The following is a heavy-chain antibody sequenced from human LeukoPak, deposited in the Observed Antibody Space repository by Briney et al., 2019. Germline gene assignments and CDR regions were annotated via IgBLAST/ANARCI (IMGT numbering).Heavy chain of an antibody. D-gene: IGHD6-13*01. CDR1: GYTFTSYG. CDR3: AGVAAAGTRRED. Sequence: ASVKVSCKASGYTFTSYGTSWVRQAPGQGLEWMGWINPNSGGTNYAQKFQGRVTMTRDTSISTAYMELSRLRSDDTAVYYCAGVAAAGTRREDWGQGTLVTVSS. CDR2: INPNSGGT. V-gene: IGHV1-2*02. J-gene: IGHJ4*02.